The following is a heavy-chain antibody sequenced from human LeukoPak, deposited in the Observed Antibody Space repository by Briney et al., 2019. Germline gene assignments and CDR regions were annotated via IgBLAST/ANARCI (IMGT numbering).Heavy chain of an antibody. CDR3: ARGIAAAGRECYFDY. CDR1: GFTFSIYW. Sequence: GGSLRLSCAASGFTFSIYWMSWVRQAPGKGLEWVANIKEDESEKYYVDSVKGRFTISRDNAKNSLYLQMNSLRVEDTAVYYCARGIAAAGRECYFDYWGQGTLVTVSS. V-gene: IGHV3-7*01. CDR2: IKEDESEK. D-gene: IGHD6-13*01. J-gene: IGHJ4*02.